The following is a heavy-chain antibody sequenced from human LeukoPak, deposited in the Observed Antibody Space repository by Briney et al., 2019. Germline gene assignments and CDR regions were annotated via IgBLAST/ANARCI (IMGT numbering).Heavy chain of an antibody. CDR3: ARANFRGYFDY. Sequence: SETLSLTCTVSGGSISSYYWSWIRQPPGKGLEWIGYIYYSGSTNYNPSLKSRVTISVDTSKDQFSLKLSSVTAADTAVYYCARANFRGYFDYWGQGTLVTVSS. D-gene: IGHD1-7*01. V-gene: IGHV4-59*01. CDR2: IYYSGST. J-gene: IGHJ4*02. CDR1: GGSISSYY.